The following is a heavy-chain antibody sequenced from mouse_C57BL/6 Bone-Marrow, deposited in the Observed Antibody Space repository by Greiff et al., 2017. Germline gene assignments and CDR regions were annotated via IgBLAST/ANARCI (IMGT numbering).Heavy chain of an antibody. J-gene: IGHJ4*01. Sequence: EVKLQESGGGLVQPGGSLKLSYAASGFTFSDYGMAWVRQAPRKGPEWVAFISNLAYSIYYADTVTGRFTISRENAKNTLYLEMSSLRSEDTAMYYCARLGYRDAMDYWGQGTSVTVSS. V-gene: IGHV5-15*01. CDR3: ARLGYRDAMDY. D-gene: IGHD2-14*01. CDR2: ISNLAYSI. CDR1: GFTFSDYG.